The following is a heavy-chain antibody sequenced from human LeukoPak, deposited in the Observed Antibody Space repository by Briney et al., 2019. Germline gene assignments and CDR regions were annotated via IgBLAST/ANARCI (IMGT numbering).Heavy chain of an antibody. CDR1: GYTFTSYS. CDR2: INTNTGNP. CDR3: ARSEYSYGADAFDI. J-gene: IGHJ3*02. Sequence: ASVKVSCKTSGYTFTSYSMNWVRQAPGQGLEWMGWINTNTGNPTYAQAFTGRFVFSLDTSVSTAYLQISSLKAEDTAVYYCARSEYSYGADAFDIWGQGTMVTVSS. D-gene: IGHD5-18*01. V-gene: IGHV7-4-1*02.